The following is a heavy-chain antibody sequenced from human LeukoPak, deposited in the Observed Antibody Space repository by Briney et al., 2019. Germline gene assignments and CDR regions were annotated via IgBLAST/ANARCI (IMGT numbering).Heavy chain of an antibody. CDR1: GYSISSGYY. Sequence: SETLSLTCTVSGYSISSGYYWGWIRQPPGKGLEWIGSIYHSGSTYYNPSLKSRVTISVDTSKNQFSLKLSSVTAADTAVYYCARNNRYSSSPNWFDPWGQGTLVTVSS. V-gene: IGHV4-38-2*02. CDR2: IYHSGST. J-gene: IGHJ5*02. CDR3: ARNNRYSSSPNWFDP. D-gene: IGHD6-6*01.